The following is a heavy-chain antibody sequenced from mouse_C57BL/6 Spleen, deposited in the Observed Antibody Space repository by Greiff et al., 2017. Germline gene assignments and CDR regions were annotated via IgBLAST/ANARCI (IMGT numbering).Heavy chain of an antibody. CDR3: ARRHYYGSSFDY. CDR2: INPNNGGT. D-gene: IGHD1-1*01. V-gene: IGHV1-18*01. Sequence: VQLKQSGPELVKPGASVKIPCKASGYTFTDYNMDWVKQSHGKSLEWIGDINPNNGGTIYNQKFKGKATLTVDKSSSTAYMELRSLTSEDTAVYYCARRHYYGSSFDYWGQGTTLTVSS. CDR1: GYTFTDYN. J-gene: IGHJ2*01.